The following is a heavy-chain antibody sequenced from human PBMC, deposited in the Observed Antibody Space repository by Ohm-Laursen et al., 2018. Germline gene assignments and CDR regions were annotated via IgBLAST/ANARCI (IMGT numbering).Heavy chain of an antibody. CDR2: INPDANER. Sequence: GSLRLSCAASGFSISSYWMSWVRQVAGKGLEFVANINPDANERSYVDSVKGRFTISRDNAKNSLYLQMNSLRAEDTALYYCAKDKDWNYWYFDLWGRGTLVTVSS. D-gene: IGHD1-1*01. J-gene: IGHJ2*01. V-gene: IGHV3-7*03. CDR3: AKDKDWNYWYFDL. CDR1: GFSISSYW.